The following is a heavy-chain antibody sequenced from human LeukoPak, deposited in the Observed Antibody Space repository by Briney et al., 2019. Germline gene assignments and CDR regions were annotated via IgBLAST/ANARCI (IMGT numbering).Heavy chain of an antibody. D-gene: IGHD2-2*01. Sequence: GSLRLSCAASGFTFSSYAMSWVRQAPGKGLEWVSAISGSGDTTYYADSVKGRFTISRDNSKNTLYLQMNSLRAEDTAVYYCARQYCSSNTCPFDIWGQGTMVTVSS. CDR1: GFTFSSYA. CDR3: ARQYCSSNTCPFDI. J-gene: IGHJ3*02. V-gene: IGHV3-23*01. CDR2: ISGSGDTT.